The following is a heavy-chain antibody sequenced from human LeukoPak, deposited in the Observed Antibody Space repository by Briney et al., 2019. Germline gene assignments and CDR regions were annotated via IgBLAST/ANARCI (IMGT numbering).Heavy chain of an antibody. CDR1: GVSVSNGGYY. Sequence: SETLSLTCPVSGVSVSNGGYYWSYIRQPPGKGLEWIGYISHSGSTIYSPSLKSRVTISVDKSSNQFSLRLTSVTAADTAVYYCARNPGSESPDWWGQGTLVTVSS. V-gene: IGHV4-61*08. D-gene: IGHD2-15*01. CDR3: ARNPGSESPDW. CDR2: ISHSGST. J-gene: IGHJ4*02.